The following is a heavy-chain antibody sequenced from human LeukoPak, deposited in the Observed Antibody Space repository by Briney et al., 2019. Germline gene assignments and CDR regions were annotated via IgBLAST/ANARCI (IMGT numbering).Heavy chain of an antibody. J-gene: IGHJ5*02. D-gene: IGHD3-3*01. CDR2: INHSGST. Sequence: NPSETLSLTCAVYGGSFSGYYWSWIRQPPGKGLEWIGEINHSGSTNYNPSLKSRVTISVDTSRKQFFLRLSSVTAADTAMYYCARGPRITIFGVVTPRWFDPWGQGTLVTVSS. CDR3: ARGPRITIFGVVTPRWFDP. CDR1: GGSFSGYY. V-gene: IGHV4-34*01.